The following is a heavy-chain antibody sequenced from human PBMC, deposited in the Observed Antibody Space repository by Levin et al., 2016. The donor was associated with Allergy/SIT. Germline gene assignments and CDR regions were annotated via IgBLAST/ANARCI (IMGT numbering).Heavy chain of an antibody. CDR1: GFTFSDYY. Sequence: GESLKISCAASGFTFSDYYMSWIRQARGKGLEWVSYISSSGSTIYYADSVKGRFTISRDNAKNSLYLQMNSLRAEDTAVYYCARDKRRNYDILTGSPFVYWGQGTLVTVSS. J-gene: IGHJ4*02. CDR3: ARDKRRNYDILTGSPFVY. CDR2: ISSSGSTI. D-gene: IGHD3-9*01. V-gene: IGHV3-11*01.